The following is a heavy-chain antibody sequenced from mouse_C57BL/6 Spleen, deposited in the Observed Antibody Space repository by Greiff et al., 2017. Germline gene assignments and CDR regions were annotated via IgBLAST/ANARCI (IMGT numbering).Heavy chain of an antibody. CDR2: IDPTSGGT. J-gene: IGHJ1*03. V-gene: IGHV1-72*01. D-gene: IGHD2-3*01. Sequence: VQLQQPGAELVKPGASVKLSCKASGYTFTSYWMHWVKQRPGRGLEWIGRIDPTSGGTKYNEKFKSKATLTVDKPSSTAYMQLSSLTSEDSAVYYCARERSDGYYVGWDFGGWGTGATVTAAS. CDR3: ARERSDGYYVGWDFGG. CDR1: GYTFTSYW.